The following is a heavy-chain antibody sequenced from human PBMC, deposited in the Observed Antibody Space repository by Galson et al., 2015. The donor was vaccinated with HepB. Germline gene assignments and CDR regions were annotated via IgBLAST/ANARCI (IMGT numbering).Heavy chain of an antibody. D-gene: IGHD2-15*01. V-gene: IGHV3-23*01. CDR3: AKDQIVHVGEMDV. Sequence: SLRLSCAASGFTFSSSAMNWVRQAPGKGLEWVPAISGGGGSTYYADSVKGRFTISRDNSKNTLYLQMNSLRAEDTAVYYCAKDQIVHVGEMDVWGQGTTVTVSS. CDR2: ISGGGGST. J-gene: IGHJ6*02. CDR1: GFTFSSSA.